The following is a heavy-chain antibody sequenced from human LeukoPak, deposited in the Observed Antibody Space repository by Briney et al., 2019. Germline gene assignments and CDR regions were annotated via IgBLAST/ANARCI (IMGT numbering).Heavy chain of an antibody. J-gene: IGHJ4*02. CDR2: INPNSGGT. D-gene: IGHD6-19*01. V-gene: IGHV1-2*02. CDR1: GYTFTGYY. CDR3: ARARKQWLVQTPGDY. Sequence: GASVKVSCKASGYTFTGYYMQWVRQAPGQGLEWMGWINPNSGGTNYAQKFQGRVTMTRDTSISTAYMELSRLRSDDTAVYYCARARKQWLVQTPGDYWGQGTLVTVSS.